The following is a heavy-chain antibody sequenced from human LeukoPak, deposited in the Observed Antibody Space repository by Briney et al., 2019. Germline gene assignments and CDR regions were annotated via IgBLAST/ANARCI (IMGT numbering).Heavy chain of an antibody. CDR2: ISYDGSNK. J-gene: IGHJ4*02. Sequence: GGSLRLTCAASGFTSSSYGMHWVRQAPGKGLEWVAVISYDGSNKYYADSVKGRFTISRDNSKNTLYLQMNSLRAEDTAVYYCATQCNGGSCYSDYWGQGTLVTVSS. CDR3: ATQCNGGSCYSDY. V-gene: IGHV3-30*03. CDR1: GFTSSSYG. D-gene: IGHD2-15*01.